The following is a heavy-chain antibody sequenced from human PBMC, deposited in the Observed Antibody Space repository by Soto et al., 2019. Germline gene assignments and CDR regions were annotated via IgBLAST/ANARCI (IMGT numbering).Heavy chain of an antibody. Sequence: QLQLQESRPGLVKPSETLSLTCTVSGGSISSSSYYWGWIRQPPGKGLEWIGSIYYSGSTYYNPSLKSRVTISVDTSKNQFSLKLSSVTAADTAVYYCARGSGSGYYYYYYMDVWGKGTTVTVSS. D-gene: IGHD6-19*01. CDR3: ARGSGSGYYYYYYMDV. CDR2: IYYSGST. V-gene: IGHV4-39*01. J-gene: IGHJ6*03. CDR1: GGSISSSSYY.